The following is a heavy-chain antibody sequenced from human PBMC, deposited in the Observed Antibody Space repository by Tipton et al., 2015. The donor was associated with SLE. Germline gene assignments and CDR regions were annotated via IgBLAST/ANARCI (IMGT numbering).Heavy chain of an antibody. D-gene: IGHD4-17*01. V-gene: IGHV4-59*01. Sequence: TLSLTCTVSGGSISSYYWSWIRQPPGKGLEWIGYIYYSGSTNYNPSLKSRVTISVDTSKNQFSLKLSSVTAADTAVYYCARDHPIMTTVTSWGQGTLVTVSS. J-gene: IGHJ4*02. CDR2: IYYSGST. CDR3: ARDHPIMTTVTS. CDR1: GGSISSYY.